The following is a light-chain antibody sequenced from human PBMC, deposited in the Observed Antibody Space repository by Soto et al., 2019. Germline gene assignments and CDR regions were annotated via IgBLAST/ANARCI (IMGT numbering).Light chain of an antibody. CDR2: DTS. CDR1: QNVDTKY. Sequence: EIVLTHSPGTLSLSPGERATLSCRASQNVDTKYLAWYQFKPGQTPRLLIYDTSTRATGVPTRFSGSGSGTEFTLTITNLQSEDFAVYYCQQYNNWPPWTFGQGTKVDIK. J-gene: IGKJ1*01. CDR3: QQYNNWPPWT. V-gene: IGKV3-15*01.